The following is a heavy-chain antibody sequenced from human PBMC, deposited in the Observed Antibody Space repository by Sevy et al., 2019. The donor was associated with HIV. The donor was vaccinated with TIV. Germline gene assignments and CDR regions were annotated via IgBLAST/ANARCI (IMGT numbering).Heavy chain of an antibody. V-gene: IGHV1-2*02. J-gene: IGHJ4*02. Sequence: ASVMVSCKASGYTFTGYYMHWVRQAPGQGLPWMGWINPDSGGPNYAPKFQGRVTLTRDTSISTAYMELSRLKSDDTAVYYCVRDDRDGYFEYWGQGTLVTVSS. CDR1: GYTFTGYY. CDR2: INPDSGGP. CDR3: VRDDRDGYFEY.